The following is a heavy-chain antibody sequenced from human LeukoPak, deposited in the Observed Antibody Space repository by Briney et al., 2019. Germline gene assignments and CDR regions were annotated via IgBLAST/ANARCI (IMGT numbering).Heavy chain of an antibody. J-gene: IGHJ4*02. V-gene: IGHV1-2*04. CDR2: INPNSGGT. CDR1: GYTFTGYY. D-gene: IGHD3-10*01. CDR3: ARMSDYYGSGSYSDY. Sequence: ASVKVSCKASGYTFTGYYMHWVRQAPGQGLERMGWINPNSGGTNYAQKFQGWVTMTRDTSISTAYMELSRLRSDDTAVYYCARMSDYYGSGSYSDYWGQGTLVTVSS.